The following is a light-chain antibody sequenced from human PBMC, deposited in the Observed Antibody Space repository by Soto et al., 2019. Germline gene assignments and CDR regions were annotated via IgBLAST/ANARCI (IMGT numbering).Light chain of an antibody. CDR2: KAS. CDR1: QTISSW. J-gene: IGKJ1*01. V-gene: IGKV1-5*03. Sequence: DIQMTHSPSTLSGSVGDRVTITCRASQTISSWLAWYQQKPGKAPKLLIYKASTLKSGVPSRFSGSGSGTEFTLTISRLQPDDFATYYCQHYSSYSEAFGQGTKVDIK. CDR3: QHYSSYSEA.